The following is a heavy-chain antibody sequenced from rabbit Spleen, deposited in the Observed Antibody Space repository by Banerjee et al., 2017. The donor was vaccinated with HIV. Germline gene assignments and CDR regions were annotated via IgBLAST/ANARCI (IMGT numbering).Heavy chain of an antibody. Sequence: QEQLVESGGGLVQPEGSLTLTCIVSGFSFSSRYYINWVRQAPGKGLEWIGCIYTYDDVTDYASWAKGRFIISETSSTTVTLQMTSLTAADTATYFCARDTGSSFSTYGMDLWGPGTLVTVS. V-gene: IGHV1S45*01. D-gene: IGHD8-1*01. CDR3: ARDTGSSFSTYGMDL. CDR1: GFSFSSRYY. J-gene: IGHJ6*01. CDR2: IYTYDDVT.